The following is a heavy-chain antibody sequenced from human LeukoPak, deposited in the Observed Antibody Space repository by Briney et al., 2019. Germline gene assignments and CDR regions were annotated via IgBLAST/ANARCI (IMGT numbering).Heavy chain of an antibody. J-gene: IGHJ4*02. CDR3: ANKGVATGFDN. V-gene: IGHV3-23*01. CDR2: ISGSGGTT. D-gene: IGHD5-12*01. Sequence: GGSLRLSCAASGFTFSSYAMNWVRQAPGKGLEWVSAISGSGGTTFYADSVKGRFTISRDNSKSTLYLQMNSLRVEDTAVYYCANKGVATGFDNWGQGTLVSVSS. CDR1: GFTFSSYA.